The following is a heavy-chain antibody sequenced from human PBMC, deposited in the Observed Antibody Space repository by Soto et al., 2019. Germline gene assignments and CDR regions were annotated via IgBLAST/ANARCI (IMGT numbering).Heavy chain of an antibody. CDR3: ASDPPETSGPFDR. D-gene: IGHD5-12*01. Sequence: QVQLQESGPGLVKPSQTLSLICTVSGYSISNGGHYWSWIRQHPGKGLEWIGYIYYSGSTYYNPSLTSRPTIPVDTSQNQFSLKLSSVTAADTAVYYCASDPPETSGPFDRWGQGTLVTVSS. J-gene: IGHJ5*02. V-gene: IGHV4-31*03. CDR2: IYYSGST. CDR1: GYSISNGGHY.